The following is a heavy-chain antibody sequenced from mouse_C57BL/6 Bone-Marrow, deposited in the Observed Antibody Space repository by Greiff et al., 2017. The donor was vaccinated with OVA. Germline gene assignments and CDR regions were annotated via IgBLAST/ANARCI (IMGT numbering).Heavy chain of an antibody. CDR3: AREGYYGSKDYYAMDY. D-gene: IGHD1-1*01. CDR1: GFTFSSYA. CDR2: ISDGGSYT. Sequence: EVKLMESGGGLVKPGGSLKLSCAASGFTFSSYAMSWVRQTPEKRLEWVATISDGGSYTYYPDNVKGRFTISRDNAKNHLYLQMSHLKSEDTAMYYCAREGYYGSKDYYAMDYWGQGTSVTVSS. J-gene: IGHJ4*01. V-gene: IGHV5-4*01.